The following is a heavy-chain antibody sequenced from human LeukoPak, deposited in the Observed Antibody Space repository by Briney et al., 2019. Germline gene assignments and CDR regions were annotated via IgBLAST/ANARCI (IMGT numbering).Heavy chain of an antibody. CDR1: GFTFSNYD. J-gene: IGHJ4*02. V-gene: IGHV3-13*01. Sequence: PGGSLRLSCAASGFTFSNYDMHWVRQVTGKGLEWVSGIDNAGDTYYSDSVRGRFTISRDNAKNSLYLQMNSLRAEDTALYYCAKDGGYSYGYGFDYWGQGTLVTVSS. D-gene: IGHD5-18*01. CDR2: IDNAGDT. CDR3: AKDGGYSYGYGFDY.